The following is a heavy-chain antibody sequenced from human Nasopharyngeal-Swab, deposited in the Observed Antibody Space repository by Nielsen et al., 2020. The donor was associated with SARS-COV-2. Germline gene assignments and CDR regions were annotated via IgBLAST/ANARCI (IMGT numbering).Heavy chain of an antibody. CDR2: INHSGST. D-gene: IGHD3-10*01. CDR3: ARGEGVLKHTSYYGSGSYYLYYYGMDV. J-gene: IGHJ6*02. CDR1: GGSFSGYY. Sequence: SETLSLTCAVYGGSFSGYYWSWIRQPPGKGLEWIGEINHSGSTNYNPSLKSRGTISVDTSKNQFSLRLSSVTAADTAVYYCARGEGVLKHTSYYGSGSYYLYYYGMDVWGQGTTVTVSS. V-gene: IGHV4-34*01.